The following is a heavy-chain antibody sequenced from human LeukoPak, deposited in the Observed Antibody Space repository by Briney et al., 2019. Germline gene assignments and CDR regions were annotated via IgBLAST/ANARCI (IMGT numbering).Heavy chain of an antibody. J-gene: IGHJ4*02. Sequence: GGSLRLSCAASGFTLSTYAMSWVRQTPGKGLEWVAATSSSDAGTYHADSVRGRFTISRDNSKNTLYLQMNSLRAEDTAVYYCARDKTGAARHPSVFDYWGQGTLVTVSS. D-gene: IGHD6-6*01. CDR3: ARDKTGAARHPSVFDY. CDR2: TSSSDAGT. CDR1: GFTLSTYA. V-gene: IGHV3-23*01.